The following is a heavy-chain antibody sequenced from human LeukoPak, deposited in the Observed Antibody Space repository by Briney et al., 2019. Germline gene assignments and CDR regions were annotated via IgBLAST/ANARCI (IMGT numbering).Heavy chain of an antibody. CDR3: ARDAAAAGYCYYGMDV. Sequence: SETLSLTCTVSGGSISSYYWSWIRQPPGKGLEWIGYIYYSGSTNYNPSLKSRVTISVDTSKNQFSLKLSSVTAADTAVYYCARDAAAAGYCYYGMDVWGQGTTVTVSS. CDR2: IYYSGST. V-gene: IGHV4-59*01. CDR1: GGSISSYY. D-gene: IGHD6-13*01. J-gene: IGHJ6*02.